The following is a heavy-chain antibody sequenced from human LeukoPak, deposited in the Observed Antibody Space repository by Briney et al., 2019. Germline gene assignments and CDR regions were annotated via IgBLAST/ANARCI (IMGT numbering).Heavy chain of an antibody. CDR1: GFTFSDYY. Sequence: GGSLRLSCAASGFTFSDYYMRWLRQATWKGLEWVSYISRSVRSMLYADSVKGRFTISRDNAKNSLYLQMNSLRDEDTAVYYCARRGYSTYGMDLWGQGTTVTVSS. CDR3: ARRGYSTYGMDL. J-gene: IGHJ6*02. D-gene: IGHD5-18*01. V-gene: IGHV3-11*01. CDR2: ISRSVRSM.